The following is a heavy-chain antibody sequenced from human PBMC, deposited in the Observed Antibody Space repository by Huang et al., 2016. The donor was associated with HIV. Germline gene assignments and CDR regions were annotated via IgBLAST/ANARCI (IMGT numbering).Heavy chain of an antibody. D-gene: IGHD4-4*01. V-gene: IGHV1-69*13. CDR2: LMTVCESP. CDR1: GGPFRSYS. Sequence: QVQLLQSGAEVKKPGSSVKVSCKASGGPFRSYSIAWVRQAPGQGLGWMASLMTVCESPNYAQKLQGRVRVTADESTSTVYMELRDLRPDDTAVYFCARGSLEYSVSSSLDYWGQGTHVTVSS. J-gene: IGHJ4*02. CDR3: ARGSLEYSVSSSLDY.